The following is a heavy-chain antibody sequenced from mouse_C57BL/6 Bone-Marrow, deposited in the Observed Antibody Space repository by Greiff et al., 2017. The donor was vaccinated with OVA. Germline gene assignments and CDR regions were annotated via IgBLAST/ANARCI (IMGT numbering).Heavy chain of an antibody. Sequence: QVQLQQPGAELVKPGASVKMSCKASGYTFTSYWITWVKQRPGQGLEWIGDIYPGSGSTNYNEKFKSKATLTVDTSSSTAYMQLSSLTSEDSAVYYCARWYYGSRDLDYWGQGTTLTVSS. CDR3: ARWYYGSRDLDY. J-gene: IGHJ2*01. V-gene: IGHV1-55*01. CDR1: GYTFTSYW. CDR2: IYPGSGST. D-gene: IGHD1-1*01.